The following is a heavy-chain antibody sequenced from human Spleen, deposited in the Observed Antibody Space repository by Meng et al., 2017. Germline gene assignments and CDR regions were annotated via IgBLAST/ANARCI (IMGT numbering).Heavy chain of an antibody. V-gene: IGHV4-34*01. D-gene: IGHD5-24*01. Sequence: LEEPGPGLLKPSEPLSLTCAAYGGSFSGYYWSGIRQPPGKGLEWIGEINHSGSTNYNPSLKSRVTISVDTSKNQFSLKLSSVTAADTAVYYCASCGDGYDSLCYFDYWGQGTLVTVSS. J-gene: IGHJ4*02. CDR3: ASCGDGYDSLCYFDY. CDR2: INHSGST. CDR1: GGSFSGYY.